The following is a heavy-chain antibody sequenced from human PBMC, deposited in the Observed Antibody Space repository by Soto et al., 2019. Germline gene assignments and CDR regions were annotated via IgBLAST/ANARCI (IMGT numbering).Heavy chain of an antibody. Sequence: ASVKVSCKASGYTFTSYGISWVRQAPGQGLEWMGWISAYNGNTNYAQKLQGRVTMTTDTSTSTAYMELRSLRSDDTAVYYCARVGDSYGRYYYYGKDVWGQGTTVTVSS. CDR2: ISAYNGNT. CDR1: GYTFTSYG. J-gene: IGHJ6*02. D-gene: IGHD5-18*01. V-gene: IGHV1-18*01. CDR3: ARVGDSYGRYYYYGKDV.